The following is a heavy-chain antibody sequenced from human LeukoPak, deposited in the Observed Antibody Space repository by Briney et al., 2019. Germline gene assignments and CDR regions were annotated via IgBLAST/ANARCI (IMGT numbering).Heavy chain of an antibody. D-gene: IGHD2-15*01. J-gene: IGHJ4*02. CDR3: ARVCSGGSCYSY. CDR1: GGSFSGYY. CDR2: INHSGST. V-gene: IGHV4-34*01. Sequence: SETLSLICAVYGGSFSGYYWSWSRQPPGKGLEWIGEINHSGSTNYNPSLKSRVTISVDTSKNQFSLKLSSVTAADTAVYYCARVCSGGSCYSYWGQGTLVTVSS.